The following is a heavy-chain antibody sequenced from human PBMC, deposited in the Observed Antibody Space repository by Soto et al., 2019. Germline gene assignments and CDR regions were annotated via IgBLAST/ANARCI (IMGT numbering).Heavy chain of an antibody. CDR2: ISGISTTI. CDR1: GFTFSTYS. CDR3: ARVIPGYSYGYNDY. D-gene: IGHD5-18*01. Sequence: PGGSLRLSCAASGFTFSTYSMNWVRQAPGKGLEWVSYISGISTTIYYADSVKGRFTISRDNAKNSLYLQMNSLRDEDTAVYYCARVIPGYSYGYNDYWGQGTLVTVSS. V-gene: IGHV3-48*02. J-gene: IGHJ4*02.